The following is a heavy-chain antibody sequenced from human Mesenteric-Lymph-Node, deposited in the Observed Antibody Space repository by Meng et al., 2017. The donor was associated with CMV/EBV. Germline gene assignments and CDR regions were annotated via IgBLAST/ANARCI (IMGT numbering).Heavy chain of an antibody. Sequence: GSLRLSCTVSGGSISSYYWTWIRQPPGKGLEWIGYIYYSGSTKYNASLKSRLTISVDTSRNQFSLNLSSVTAADTAVYYCARGYYTGNPHDVTVFDPWGQGTLVTVSS. CDR2: IYYSGST. J-gene: IGHJ5*02. CDR1: GGSISSYY. D-gene: IGHD4-23*01. V-gene: IGHV4-59*01. CDR3: ARGYYTGNPHDVTVFDP.